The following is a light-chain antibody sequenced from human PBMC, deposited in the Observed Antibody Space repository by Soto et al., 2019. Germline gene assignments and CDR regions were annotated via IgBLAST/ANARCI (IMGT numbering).Light chain of an antibody. V-gene: IGKV1-39*01. CDR2: AAS. J-gene: IGKJ5*01. CDR1: QSISSY. CDR3: QQSYGTPIT. Sequence: DIQMTQSPSSLSASVGDRVTTTCRASQSISSYLNWYQQKPGKAPKLLIYAASSLQSGVPSRFSGSGSGTDFTLTITSMQPEDFATYYCQQSYGTPITCGQGTRLEIK.